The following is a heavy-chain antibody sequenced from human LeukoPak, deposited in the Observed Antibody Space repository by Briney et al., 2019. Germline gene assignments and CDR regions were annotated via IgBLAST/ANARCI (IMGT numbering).Heavy chain of an antibody. CDR3: ARESNLLHRYYDFWSGSRDAFDI. CDR2: INHSGST. D-gene: IGHD3-3*01. CDR1: GGSFSGYY. V-gene: IGHV4-34*01. J-gene: IGHJ3*02. Sequence: PSETLSLTCAVYGGSFSGYYWSWIRQPPGKGLEWIGEINHSGSTNYNPSLKSRVTISVDTSKSQFSLKLSSVTAADTAVYYCARESNLLHRYYDFWSGSRDAFDIWGQGTMVTVSS.